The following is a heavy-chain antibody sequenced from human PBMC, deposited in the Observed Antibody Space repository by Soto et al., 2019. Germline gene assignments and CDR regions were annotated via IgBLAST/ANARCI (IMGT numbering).Heavy chain of an antibody. CDR2: INAGNGNT. D-gene: IGHD3-3*01. CDR1: GYTFTSYA. Sequence: QVQLVQTGTEVKKPGASVKVSCKASGYTFTSYAMHWVRQAPGQRLEWMGWINAGNGNTKYSQKFQGRVTITRDTSAITAYMELSSLRSEDTAVYYCARGDFLNWFDPWGQGTLVTVSS. V-gene: IGHV1-3*01. J-gene: IGHJ5*02. CDR3: ARGDFLNWFDP.